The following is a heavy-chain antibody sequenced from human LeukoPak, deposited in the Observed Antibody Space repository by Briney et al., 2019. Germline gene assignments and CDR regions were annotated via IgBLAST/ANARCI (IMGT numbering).Heavy chain of an antibody. D-gene: IGHD1-14*01. Sequence: SETLSLTCTVSGYSISSGYYWGWIRQPPGKGLEWIGSIYHSGSTYYNPSLKSRVTISVDTSKNQFSLKLSSVTAADTAVYYCARDRRYNTAPHDAFDIWGQGTVVTVSS. CDR2: IYHSGST. V-gene: IGHV4-38-2*02. J-gene: IGHJ3*02. CDR3: ARDRRYNTAPHDAFDI. CDR1: GYSISSGYY.